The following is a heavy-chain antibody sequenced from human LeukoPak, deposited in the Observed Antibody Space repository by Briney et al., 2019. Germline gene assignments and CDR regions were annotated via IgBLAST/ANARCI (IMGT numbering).Heavy chain of an antibody. CDR3: LVRGIVNFDYFDY. CDR2: INSDGSST. Sequence: GGSLRLSCAASGFTFSNYWMHWVRQAPGKGLVWVSRINSDGSSTSYADSVKGRFTISRDNAKNTLYLQMNSLRAEDTAVYYCLVRGIVNFDYFDYWGQGTLVTVSS. CDR1: GFTFSNYW. D-gene: IGHD3-10*01. V-gene: IGHV3-74*01. J-gene: IGHJ4*02.